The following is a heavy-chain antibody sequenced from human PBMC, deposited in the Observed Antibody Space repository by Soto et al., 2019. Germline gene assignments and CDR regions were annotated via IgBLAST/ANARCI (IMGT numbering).Heavy chain of an antibody. Sequence: SETLSLTCAVYGGSFSGYYWSWIRQPPGKGLEWIGEINHSGSTNHNPSLKSRVTISVDTSKNQFSLKLSSVTAADTAVYYCARAVDILTGYSDFDYWGQGTLVTVSS. V-gene: IGHV4-34*01. CDR2: INHSGST. J-gene: IGHJ4*02. CDR1: GGSFSGYY. CDR3: ARAVDILTGYSDFDY. D-gene: IGHD3-9*01.